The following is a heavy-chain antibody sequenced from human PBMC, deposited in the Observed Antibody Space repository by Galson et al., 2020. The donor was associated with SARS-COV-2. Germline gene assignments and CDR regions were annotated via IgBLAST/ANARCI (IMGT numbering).Heavy chain of an antibody. V-gene: IGHV4-39*07. Sequence: QTLSLTCTVSGASICSGLYYWGWIRQPPGEGLEWIGTVFYSGPTYNNPSLQSRVSISVDLPKNQFSLRLTSVTAADTAIYYCAREKAFYDYSGGYWGYFQDWGRGSLGTVS. CDR1: GASICSGLYY. CDR3: AREKAFYDYSGGYWGYFQD. CDR2: VFYSGPT. D-gene: IGHD2-15*01. J-gene: IGHJ1*01.